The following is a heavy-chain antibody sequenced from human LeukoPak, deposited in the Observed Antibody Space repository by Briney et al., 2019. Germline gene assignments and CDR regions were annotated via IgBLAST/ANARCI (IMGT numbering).Heavy chain of an antibody. CDR1: GFSFSSYS. D-gene: IGHD3-22*01. Sequence: GGSLRLSCAASGFSFSSYSMNWTRQAPGKGLEWISYISGSGGSIFTADSVRGRFTISRDNGNNSLFLQMNTLRAEDTAVYYCARGRYYDTSAYNYFDPWGQGTLVTVSS. CDR2: ISGSGGSI. CDR3: ARGRYYDTSAYNYFDP. V-gene: IGHV3-48*01. J-gene: IGHJ5*02.